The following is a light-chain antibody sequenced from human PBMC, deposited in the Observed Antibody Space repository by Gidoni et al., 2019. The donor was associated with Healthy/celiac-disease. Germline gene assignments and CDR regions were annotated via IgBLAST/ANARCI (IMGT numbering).Light chain of an antibody. CDR1: QSVSSRY. CDR2: GAA. CDR3: QQWT. J-gene: IGKJ1*01. V-gene: IGKV3-20*01. Sequence: IVLTQSPGTLSLSLGERATHSRRASQSVSSRYLAWYQQKPGRAPRLVIYGAANRTTGIPGRFSGSGSGTDFTLTISSLEPEDFAVYYCQQWTFGQGTKVEIK.